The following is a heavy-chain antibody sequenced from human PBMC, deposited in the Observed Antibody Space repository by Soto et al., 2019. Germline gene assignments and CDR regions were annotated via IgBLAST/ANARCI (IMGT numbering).Heavy chain of an antibody. D-gene: IGHD3-10*01. CDR2: IYHSGST. V-gene: IGHV4-4*02. CDR3: ARDYYGSGSPNWFDP. Sequence: AVSGGSISSSNWWSWVRQPPGKGLEWIGEIYHSGSTNYNPSLKSRVTISVDKSKNQFSLKLSSVTAADTAVYYCARDYYGSGSPNWFDPWGQGTLVTVSS. J-gene: IGHJ5*02. CDR1: GGSISSSNW.